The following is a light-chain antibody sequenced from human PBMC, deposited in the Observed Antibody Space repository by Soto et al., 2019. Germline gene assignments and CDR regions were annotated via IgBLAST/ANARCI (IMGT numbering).Light chain of an antibody. V-gene: IGLV2-14*01. CDR2: DVS. CDR3: GSYTSSSTLV. Sequence: QSVLTQPASVSESLGQSITISCTGTSSDVGSYNSVSWYQQHPGKAPKVMIYDVSNRPSGVSNRFSGSKSGNTASLTISGLQAEDEADYYCGSYTSSSTLVFGGGTKLTVL. J-gene: IGLJ2*01. CDR1: SSDVGSYNS.